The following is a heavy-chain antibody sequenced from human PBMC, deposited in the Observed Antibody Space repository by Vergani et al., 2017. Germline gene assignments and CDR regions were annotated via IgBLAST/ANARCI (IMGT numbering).Heavy chain of an antibody. Sequence: EVQLVQSGAEVKKPGESLKISCKGSGYSFTSYWIGWVRQMPGKGLEWMGIIYPGDSDTRYSPSFQGQVTISADKSISTAYLQWSSLKASDTAMYYCARLDPRYYYDSSGYRAESYYGMDVWGQGTTVTVSS. V-gene: IGHV5-51*01. CDR1: GYSFTSYW. D-gene: IGHD3-22*01. J-gene: IGHJ6*02. CDR3: ARLDPRYYYDSSGYRAESYYGMDV. CDR2: IYPGDSDT.